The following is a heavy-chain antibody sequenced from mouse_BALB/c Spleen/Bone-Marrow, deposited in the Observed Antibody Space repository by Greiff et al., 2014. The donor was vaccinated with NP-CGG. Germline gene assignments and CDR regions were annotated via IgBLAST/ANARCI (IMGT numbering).Heavy chain of an antibody. Sequence: LQQSGSGLVRPGASVKLSCKASGYTFTSCWMHWVRQRPGQGLEWIGNIYPGSGSTNYDEKFKSKATLTVDTSSSTAYMQLSSLTSEDSAVYYCRSYDYAMDYWGQGTSVTVSS. CDR2: IYPGSGST. D-gene: IGHD1-1*01. CDR3: RSYDYAMDY. J-gene: IGHJ4*01. V-gene: IGHV1S22*01. CDR1: GYTFTSCW.